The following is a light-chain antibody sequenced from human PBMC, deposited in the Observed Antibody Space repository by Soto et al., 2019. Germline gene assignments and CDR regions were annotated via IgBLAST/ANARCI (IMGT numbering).Light chain of an antibody. CDR2: HAS. CDR1: QSVSRNF. J-gene: IGKJ2*01. Sequence: ENVLTQSPGTLSLSPGERATLSCRASQSVSRNFLAWYQQKPGQAPRLLIYHASNRATGIPGRFSGSGSGTDFTLTISRLEPEDFAMYYCQQYASARRNFGQGTSLEIK. V-gene: IGKV3-20*01. CDR3: QQYASARRN.